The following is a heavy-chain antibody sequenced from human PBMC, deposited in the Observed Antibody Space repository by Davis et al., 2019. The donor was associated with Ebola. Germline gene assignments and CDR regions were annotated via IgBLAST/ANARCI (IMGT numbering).Heavy chain of an antibody. CDR3: ARDMRFLDFGRGDAFDI. V-gene: IGHV4-4*07. Sequence: PGGSLRLSCTVSGGSISSYYWSWIRQPAGKGLEWIGRIYTSGSTNYNPSLKSRVTISVDTSKNQFSLKLSSVTAADTAVYYCARDMRFLDFGRGDAFDIWRQGTMVTVSS. D-gene: IGHD3/OR15-3a*01. J-gene: IGHJ3*02. CDR2: IYTSGST. CDR1: GGSISSYY.